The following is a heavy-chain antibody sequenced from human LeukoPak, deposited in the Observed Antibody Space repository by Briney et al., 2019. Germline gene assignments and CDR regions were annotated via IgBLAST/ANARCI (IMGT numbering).Heavy chain of an antibody. D-gene: IGHD1-26*01. CDR2: IYYSGST. V-gene: IGHV4-59*08. CDR3: ARLPGATSNVDY. J-gene: IGHJ4*02. Sequence: PSETLSLTCTVSGXSISSYYWSWIRQPPGKGLEWIGYIYYSGSTNYNPSLKSRVTISVDTSKNQFSLKLSSVTAADTAVYYCARLPGATSNVDYWGQGTLVTVSS. CDR1: GXSISSYY.